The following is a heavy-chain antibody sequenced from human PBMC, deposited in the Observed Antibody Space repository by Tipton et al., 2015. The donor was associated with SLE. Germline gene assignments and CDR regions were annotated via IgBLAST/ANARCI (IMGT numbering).Heavy chain of an antibody. CDR2: IHHSGST. V-gene: IGHV4-34*01. Sequence: LRLSCAASGFTFSSYSMNWVRQAPGKGLEWIGTIHHSGSTYYNPSLKSRVTISVDTSKNQFSLKLSSVTAADTAVYYCARDPGAFDIWGQGTMVTVSS. CDR3: ARDPGAFDI. J-gene: IGHJ3*02. CDR1: GFTFSSYS.